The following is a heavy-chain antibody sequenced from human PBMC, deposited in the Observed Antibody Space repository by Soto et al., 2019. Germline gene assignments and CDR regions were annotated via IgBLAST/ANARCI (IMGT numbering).Heavy chain of an antibody. CDR2: IYYSGST. CDR1: GGSISSGGYY. D-gene: IGHD5-18*01. J-gene: IGHJ5*02. CDR3: ARDQAVVPAAMSGYSYGYLFGPGGWFDP. Sequence: PSETLSLTCTVSGGSISSGGYYWSWIRQHPGKGLEWIGYIYYSGSTYYNPSLKSRVTISVDTSKNQFSLKLSSVTAADTAVYYCARDQAVVPAAMSGYSYGYLFGPGGWFDPWGQGTLVTVSS. V-gene: IGHV4-31*03.